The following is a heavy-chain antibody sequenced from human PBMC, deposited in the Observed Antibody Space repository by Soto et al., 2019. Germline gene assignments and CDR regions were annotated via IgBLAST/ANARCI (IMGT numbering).Heavy chain of an antibody. CDR3: ARYDSSGPHTSGFDY. J-gene: IGHJ4*02. CDR2: IYYSGST. CDR1: GGSISSGDYY. V-gene: IGHV4-30-4*01. D-gene: IGHD3-22*01. Sequence: QVQLQESGPGLVKPSQTLSLTCTVSGGSISSGDYYWSWIRQPPGKGLEWIGYIYYSGSTYYNPSLKSRVTISVDTSKTQFSPKLSSVTATDTVVYYCARYDSSGPHTSGFDYWCQGTRLTVSS.